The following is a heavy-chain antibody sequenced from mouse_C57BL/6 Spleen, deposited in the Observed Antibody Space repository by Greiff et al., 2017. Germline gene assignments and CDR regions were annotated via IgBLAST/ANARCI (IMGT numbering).Heavy chain of an antibody. Sequence: LVESGPELVKPGASVKISCKASGYSFTDYNMNWVKQSNGKSLEWIGVINPNYGTTCYNQKFKGNATLTEDQSSSTAYMQLNRRTSEDSAVYYCARQGRGYYDVCGTGTTITVSS. CDR1: GYSFTDYN. CDR2: INPNYGTT. CDR3: ARQGRGYYDV. D-gene: IGHD3-3*01. V-gene: IGHV1-39*01. J-gene: IGHJ1*03.